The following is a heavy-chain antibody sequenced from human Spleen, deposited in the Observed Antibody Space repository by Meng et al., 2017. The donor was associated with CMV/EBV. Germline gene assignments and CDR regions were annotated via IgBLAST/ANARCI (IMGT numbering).Heavy chain of an antibody. V-gene: IGHV5-51*01. CDR2: IYPDDSDT. D-gene: IGHD2-2*01. Sequence: GGSLRLSCKASGYKFPNHWIGWVRQMPGKGLEWMGIIYPDDSDTRYSPSFQGQVTISADKSFNTAYLQWSSLKASDTAMYYCAREGYCSSTSCSSEDGMDVWGQGTTVTVSS. CDR3: AREGYCSSTSCSSEDGMDV. J-gene: IGHJ6*02. CDR1: GYKFPNHW.